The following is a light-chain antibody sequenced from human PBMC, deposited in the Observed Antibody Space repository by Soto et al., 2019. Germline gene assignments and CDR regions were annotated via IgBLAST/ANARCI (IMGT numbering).Light chain of an antibody. V-gene: IGLV3-1*01. J-gene: IGLJ1*01. CDR1: KLGDKY. CDR3: QAWDSSTPYV. CDR2: QDD. Sequence: SYELTQPPSVSVSPGQTASITCSGDKLGDKYACWYQQKPGQSPVMVIYQDDKRPSGIPERFSGSNSGNTATLTISGTQAMDEADYYCQAWDSSTPYVFGSGTKLTAL.